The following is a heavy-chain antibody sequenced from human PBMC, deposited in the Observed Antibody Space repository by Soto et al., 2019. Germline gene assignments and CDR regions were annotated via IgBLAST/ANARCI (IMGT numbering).Heavy chain of an antibody. CDR2: ISAYNGNT. J-gene: IGHJ4*02. CDR1: GYTFTSYG. CDR3: ARDLDPYCSGGSCYSDY. Sequence: ASVKVSCKASGYTFTSYGISWVRQAPGQGLEWMGWISAYNGNTNYAQKLQGRVTMTTDTSTSTAYMELRSLRSDDTAVYYCARDLDPYCSGGSCYSDYWGQGTLVTVSS. D-gene: IGHD2-15*01. V-gene: IGHV1-18*04.